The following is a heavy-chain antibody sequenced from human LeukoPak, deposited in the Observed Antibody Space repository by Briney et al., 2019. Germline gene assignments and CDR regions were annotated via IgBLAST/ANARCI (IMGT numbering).Heavy chain of an antibody. J-gene: IGHJ6*02. CDR2: INHSGST. D-gene: IGHD3-22*01. Sequence: PSETLSLICAVYGGSFSGYYWSWIRQPPGKGLEWIGEINHSGSTNYNPSLKSRVTISVDTSKNQFSLKLSSVTAADTAVYYCASSKRYYYDSSGYHRPYYYYGMDVWGQGTTVTVSS. CDR3: ASSKRYYYDSSGYHRPYYYYGMDV. V-gene: IGHV4-34*01. CDR1: GGSFSGYY.